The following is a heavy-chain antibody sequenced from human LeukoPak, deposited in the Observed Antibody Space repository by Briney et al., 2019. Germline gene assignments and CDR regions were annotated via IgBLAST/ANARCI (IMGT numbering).Heavy chain of an antibody. CDR3: AIPGRANTAMVRGFVY. V-gene: IGHV1-46*01. D-gene: IGHD5-18*01. Sequence: ASVKVSCKASGYTFTGYYIHWVRQAPGQGLEWMGIINPSGGSTSYAQKFQGRVTMTRDMSTSTVYMELSSLRSEDTAVYYCAIPGRANTAMVRGFVYWGQGTLVTVSS. J-gene: IGHJ4*02. CDR1: GYTFTGYY. CDR2: INPSGGST.